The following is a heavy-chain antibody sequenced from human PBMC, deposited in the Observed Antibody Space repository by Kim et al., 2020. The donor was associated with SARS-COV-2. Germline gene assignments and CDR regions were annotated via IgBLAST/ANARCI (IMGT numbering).Heavy chain of an antibody. CDR2: INHSGST. CDR1: GGSFSGYY. V-gene: IGHV4-34*01. CDR3: ASSRRICSSTSCYRKAFDP. J-gene: IGHJ5*02. Sequence: SETLSLTCAVYGGSFSGYYWSWIRQPPGKGLEWIGEINHSGSTNYNPSLKSRVTISVDTSKNQFSLKLSSVTAADTAVYYCASSRRICSSTSCYRKAFDP. D-gene: IGHD2-2*01.